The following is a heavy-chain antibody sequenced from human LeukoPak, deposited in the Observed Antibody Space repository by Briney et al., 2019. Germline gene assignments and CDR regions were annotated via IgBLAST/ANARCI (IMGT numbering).Heavy chain of an antibody. V-gene: IGHV3-7*05. CDR2: IREDGGEK. D-gene: IGHD2-21*02. J-gene: IGHJ4*02. Sequence: GGSLRLSCAASGFTFSNSWMTWVRQAPGKGLEWVANIREDGGEKYYVDSVKGRFTISGDNAKNSLYLQMNSLRAEDTAVYYCARINTAIFSSSDYWGQGTLVTVSS. CDR1: GFTFSNSW. CDR3: ARINTAIFSSSDY.